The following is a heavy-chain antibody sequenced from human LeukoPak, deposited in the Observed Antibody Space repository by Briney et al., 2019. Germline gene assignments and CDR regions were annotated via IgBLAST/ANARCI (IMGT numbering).Heavy chain of an antibody. D-gene: IGHD4-23*01. J-gene: IGHJ4*02. CDR1: RFTFNNYW. V-gene: IGHV3-7*01. Sequence: PGGSLRLSCAASRFTFNNYWMSWVRQAPGKGLEWVANIKEDGGEKDYVDSVKGRFTISRDNAKNSLYLQMNSLRAEDAAVYYWARDLGGGPPGYWGQGTLVTVSS. CDR3: ARDLGGGPPGY. CDR2: IKEDGGEK.